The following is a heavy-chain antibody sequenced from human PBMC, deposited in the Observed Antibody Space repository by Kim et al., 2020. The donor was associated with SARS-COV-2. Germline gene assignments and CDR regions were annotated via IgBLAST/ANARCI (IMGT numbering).Heavy chain of an antibody. V-gene: IGHV4-39*01. CDR3: ARFIAAAGTGGGFDP. Sequence: SETLSLTCTVSGGSISSSSYYWGWIRQPPGKGLEWIGSIYYSGSTYYNPSLKSRVTISVDTSKNQFSLKLSSVTAADTAVYYCARFIAAAGTGGGFDPWGQGTLVTVSS. J-gene: IGHJ5*02. CDR1: GGSISSSSYY. CDR2: IYYSGST. D-gene: IGHD6-13*01.